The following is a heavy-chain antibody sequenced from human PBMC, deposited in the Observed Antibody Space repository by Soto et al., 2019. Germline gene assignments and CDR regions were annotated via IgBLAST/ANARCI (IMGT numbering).Heavy chain of an antibody. Sequence: QEQLQQWGAGLLKPSETLSLTCAVYGGSFNGYYWSWIRQPPGKGLEWIGEINRRGITNYNPSLKSRVNISVDTSKNQFSLNLNSVTAADTAVYHCARGQGGITVAGPHPRFFDWWGQGTPVTVSS. CDR2: INRRGIT. J-gene: IGHJ4*02. V-gene: IGHV4-34*01. CDR3: ARGQGGITVAGPHPRFFDW. CDR1: GGSFNGYY. D-gene: IGHD6-19*01.